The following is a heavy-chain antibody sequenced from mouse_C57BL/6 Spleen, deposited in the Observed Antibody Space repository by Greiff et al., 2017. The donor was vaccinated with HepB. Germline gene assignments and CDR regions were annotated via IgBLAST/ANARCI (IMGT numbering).Heavy chain of an antibody. CDR2: FHPYNDDT. V-gene: IGHV1-47*01. D-gene: IGHD1-1*01. Sequence: QVQLQQPGAELVKPGASVKMSCKASGYTFTTYPIEWMKQNHGKSLEWIGNFHPYNDDTKYNEKFKGKATLTVEKSSSTVYLELSRLTSDDSAVYYCALYYYGSNYAMDYWGQGTSDTVSS. J-gene: IGHJ4*01. CDR3: ALYYYGSNYAMDY. CDR1: GYTFTTYP.